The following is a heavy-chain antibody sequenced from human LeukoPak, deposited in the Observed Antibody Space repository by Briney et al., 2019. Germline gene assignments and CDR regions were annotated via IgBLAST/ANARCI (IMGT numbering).Heavy chain of an antibody. D-gene: IGHD2-2*01. Sequence: EASVKVSCEASGYTFTSYYMHWVRQAPGQGLEWMGIINPSGGSTSYAQKFQGRVTMTRDTSTSTVYMELSSLRSEDTAVYYCASYQRLEEGPPYYYYGMDVWGQGTTVTVSS. J-gene: IGHJ6*02. CDR1: GYTFTSYY. CDR2: INPSGGST. CDR3: ASYQRLEEGPPYYYYGMDV. V-gene: IGHV1-46*01.